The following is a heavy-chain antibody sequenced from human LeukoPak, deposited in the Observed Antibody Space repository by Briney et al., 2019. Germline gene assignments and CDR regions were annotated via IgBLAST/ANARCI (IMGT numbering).Heavy chain of an antibody. D-gene: IGHD1-1*01. CDR2: INPDSGFT. CDR3: VPTHEAYSSNWNV. J-gene: IGHJ4*02. CDR1: GYRFIDDY. Sequence: ASVKVSCKASGYRFIDDYMHWVRQAPGQGLEFMGWINPDSGFTNYAQKFRGRVTMTRDTSISTAYMEVSRLRSDDTAVYYCVPTHEAYSSNWNVWGPGTLVTVSS. V-gene: IGHV1-2*02.